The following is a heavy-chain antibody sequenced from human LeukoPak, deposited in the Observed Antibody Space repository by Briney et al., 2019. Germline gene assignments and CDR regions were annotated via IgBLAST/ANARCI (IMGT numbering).Heavy chain of an antibody. J-gene: IGHJ4*02. CDR2: IYYSGST. CDR3: ARSNIVATITEV. CDR1: GGSISSSSYY. D-gene: IGHD5-12*01. V-gene: IGHV4-39*01. Sequence: SSETLSLTCTVSGGSISSSSYYWGWIRQPPGKGLEWIGRIYYSGSTYYNPSLKSRVTISVDTSKNQFYLKLSSVTAADTAVYYCARSNIVATITEVWGQGTLVTVSS.